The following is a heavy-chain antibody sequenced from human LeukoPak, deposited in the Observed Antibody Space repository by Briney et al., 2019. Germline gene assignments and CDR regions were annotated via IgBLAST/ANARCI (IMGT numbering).Heavy chain of an antibody. CDR1: GFTVSSYY. Sequence: TGGSLRLSCAASGFTVSSYYMTWVRQAPGKGLEWVPSISSGSSYIYYADSVKGRFTISRDNAKNSLYLQMNSLRAEDTAVYYCARREVGATLGDWGQGTLVTVS. V-gene: IGHV3-21*01. CDR3: ARREVGATLGD. D-gene: IGHD1-26*01. J-gene: IGHJ4*02. CDR2: ISSGSSYI.